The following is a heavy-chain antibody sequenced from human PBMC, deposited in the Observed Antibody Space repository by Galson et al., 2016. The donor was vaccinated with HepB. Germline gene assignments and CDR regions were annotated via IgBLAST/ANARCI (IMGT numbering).Heavy chain of an antibody. V-gene: IGHV4-31*03. J-gene: IGHJ4*02. D-gene: IGHD2-15*01. CDR2: IYNTGTI. Sequence: TLSLTCTVSGGSISSGGHSWTWIRQHAVKGLEWIGYIYNTGTIYSNPSLKSRVSISVDTSKNQFSLKLTSVTAADTAVYFCARGGYALEYWGQGILVTVSS. CDR3: ARGGYALEY. CDR1: GGSISSGGHS.